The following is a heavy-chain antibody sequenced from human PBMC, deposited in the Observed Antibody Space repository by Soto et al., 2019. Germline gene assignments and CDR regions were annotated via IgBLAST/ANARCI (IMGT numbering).Heavy chain of an antibody. CDR2: INPNSGGT. CDR1: GYIFTVYY. Sequence: QVQLVQSGAEVKKPGASVKVSCKASGYIFTVYYMHWVRQAPGQGLEWMGWINPNSGGTNYAQKFQGRVTMTRDTSIRTACMELSRLRSDDTAVYYCARQGSGSNWLDPWGKGTLVTVSS. V-gene: IGHV1-2*02. J-gene: IGHJ5*02. CDR3: ARQGSGSNWLDP. D-gene: IGHD3-10*01.